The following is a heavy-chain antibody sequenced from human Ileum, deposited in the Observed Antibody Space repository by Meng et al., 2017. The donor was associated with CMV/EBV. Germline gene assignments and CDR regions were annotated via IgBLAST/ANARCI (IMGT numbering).Heavy chain of an antibody. CDR3: ARDTQRRYSSSSPRDFDY. V-gene: IGHV1-18*01. CDR1: GYTFTNYG. CDR2: ISPYNGDT. D-gene: IGHD6-6*01. Sequence: ASVKVSCKASGYTFTNYGISWVRQAPGQGLEWTGWISPYNGDTNSAQKVQDRVTMTTDTSTSTAYLELRSLRSDDTAVYYCARDTQRRYSSSSPRDFDYWGQRTLVTVSS. J-gene: IGHJ4*02.